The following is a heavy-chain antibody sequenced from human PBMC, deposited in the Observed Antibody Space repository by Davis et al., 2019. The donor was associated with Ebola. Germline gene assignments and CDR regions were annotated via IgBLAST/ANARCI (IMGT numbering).Heavy chain of an antibody. Sequence: SETLSLTCTVSGGSISGYSWSWIRQPPGKGLEWIGHIYFSGSTNYNPSLKSRVTISVDTSKNQFSLKLSSVTAADTAVYYCARGVGATTGWFDPWGQGTLVTVSS. CDR1: GGSISGYS. CDR3: ARGVGATTGWFDP. D-gene: IGHD1-26*01. V-gene: IGHV4-59*12. CDR2: IYFSGST. J-gene: IGHJ5*02.